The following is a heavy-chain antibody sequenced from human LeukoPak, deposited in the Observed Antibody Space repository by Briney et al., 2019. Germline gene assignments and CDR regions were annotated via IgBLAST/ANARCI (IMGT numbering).Heavy chain of an antibody. CDR1: GFTFSSYS. Sequence: GGSLRLSCAASGFTFSSYSMNWVRRAPGKGLEWVSSISSSSSYIYYADSVKGRFTISRDNAKNSLYLQMNSLRAEDTAVYYCARDLEYSSSPSYFDYWGQGTLVTVSS. V-gene: IGHV3-21*01. CDR2: ISSSSSYI. J-gene: IGHJ4*02. D-gene: IGHD6-6*01. CDR3: ARDLEYSSSPSYFDY.